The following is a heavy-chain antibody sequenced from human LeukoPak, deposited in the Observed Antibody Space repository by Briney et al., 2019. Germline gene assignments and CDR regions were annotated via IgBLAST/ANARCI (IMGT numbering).Heavy chain of an antibody. CDR1: GASISNYY. CDR2: IYISGST. J-gene: IGHJ4*02. D-gene: IGHD5-18*01. Sequence: SETLSLTCTVSGASISNYYWSWIRQPAGKRLEWIGRIYISGSTDYNPSLKGRVTMSTDTSKNQFSLKLKSVSAADTAVYYCARDDVDAPTFDFWGQGILVTVFS. V-gene: IGHV4-4*07. CDR3: ARDDVDAPTFDF.